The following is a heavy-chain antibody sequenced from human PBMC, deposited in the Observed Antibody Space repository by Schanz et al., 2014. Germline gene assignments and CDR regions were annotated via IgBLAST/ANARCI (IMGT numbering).Heavy chain of an antibody. CDR1: GFTFSDYY. J-gene: IGHJ6*02. CDR3: ASVIMVAGNHRDGRDV. D-gene: IGHD6-19*01. V-gene: IGHV3-11*03. CDR2: ISNSGTYT. Sequence: MQLLESGGGLAQPGGSLRLSCAASGFTFSDYYMTWMRQAPGKGLEWISYISNSGTYTKYADSVKGRFVISRDNARSSLYLQMSSLRDGDTAVYYCASVIMVAGNHRDGRDVWGQGTTVIVSS.